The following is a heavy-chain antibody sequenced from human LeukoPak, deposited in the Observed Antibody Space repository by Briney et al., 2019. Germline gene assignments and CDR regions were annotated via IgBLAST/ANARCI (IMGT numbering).Heavy chain of an antibody. CDR1: TGSISTYS. V-gene: IGHV4-59*08. CDR2: IYHGGTT. CDR3: ARQGGSLDYFDS. D-gene: IGHD1-1*01. Sequence: PSETLSLTCSVSTGSISTYSWSWMPQSPGKGLEWIGYIYHGGTTSYNPSLKRRVTISVDSPKSQFFLRLTSLTAAHTALYFCARQGGSLDYFDSWGAGSLVIVSS. J-gene: IGHJ4*02.